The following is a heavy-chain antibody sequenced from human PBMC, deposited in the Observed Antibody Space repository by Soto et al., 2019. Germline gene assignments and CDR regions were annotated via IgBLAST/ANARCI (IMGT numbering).Heavy chain of an antibody. Sequence: ASVKVSCKASGYTFTRSGISWVRQAPGQGLEWMGWISTYNGDTNYAQTFQGRVTMTTDTSTSTVHMEVRSLRSDDTAVYYCAREGVALYYYYGMDVWGQGTGVTVSS. V-gene: IGHV1-18*01. J-gene: IGHJ6*02. CDR3: AREGVALYYYYGMDV. CDR1: GYTFTRSG. D-gene: IGHD5-12*01. CDR2: ISTYNGDT.